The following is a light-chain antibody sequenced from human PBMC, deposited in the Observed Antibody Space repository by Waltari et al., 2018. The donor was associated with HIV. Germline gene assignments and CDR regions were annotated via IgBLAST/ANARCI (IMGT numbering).Light chain of an antibody. CDR3: SSYTSSSGRV. Sequence: QSALTQPASVSGSPGQSLTISCTGTRSAVGGYTYVSWYQQHPGKAPKLMIYEVSNRPSGVSNRFSGSKSGNTASLTISGLQAEDEADYYCSSYTSSSGRVFGGGTKLTVL. J-gene: IGLJ3*02. V-gene: IGLV2-14*01. CDR1: RSAVGGYTY. CDR2: EVS.